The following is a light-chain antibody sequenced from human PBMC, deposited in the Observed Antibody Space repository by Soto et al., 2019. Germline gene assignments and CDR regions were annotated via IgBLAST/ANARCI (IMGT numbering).Light chain of an antibody. J-gene: IGKJ1*01. Sequence: EIVLTQSPGTLSLSPGERATLSCRASQSVSSSYLAWYQQKPGQAPRLLIYGASSRATGIQDRFSGSGCGTDITLTISRMETEDYAFDYCEQYSSTPRTFGKGTKVDIK. CDR2: GAS. CDR3: EQYSSTPRT. V-gene: IGKV3-20*01. CDR1: QSVSSSY.